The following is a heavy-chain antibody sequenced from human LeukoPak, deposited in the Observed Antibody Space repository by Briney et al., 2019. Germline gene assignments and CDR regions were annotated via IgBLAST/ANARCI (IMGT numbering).Heavy chain of an antibody. CDR3: ARHFVPGYSSSWYGNYYFDY. Sequence: ASMKVSCKASGYTFTGYYMHWVRQAPGQGLEWMGWINPNSGGTNYAQKFQGRVTMTRDTSISTAYMELSRLRPDDTAVYYCARHFVPGYSSSWYGNYYFDYWGQGTLVTVSS. D-gene: IGHD6-13*01. V-gene: IGHV1-2*02. J-gene: IGHJ4*02. CDR2: INPNSGGT. CDR1: GYTFTGYY.